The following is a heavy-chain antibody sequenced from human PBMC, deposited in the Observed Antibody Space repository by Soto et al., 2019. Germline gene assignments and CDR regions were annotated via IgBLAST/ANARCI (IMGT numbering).Heavy chain of an antibody. D-gene: IGHD6-13*01. Sequence: QGQLVQSGAEVKEPGSSVKVSCKASGDLFNNHAFNWVRQAPGQGLEWMGRISPLFSTTNYAQKFQGRVTIGADELTTIVYLEVNNLESDDTAMYYCAASSAIAAAGYFKFWGQGPLVTVSP. CDR2: ISPLFSTT. CDR3: AASSAIAAAGYFKF. J-gene: IGHJ4*02. CDR1: GDLFNNHA. V-gene: IGHV1-69*01.